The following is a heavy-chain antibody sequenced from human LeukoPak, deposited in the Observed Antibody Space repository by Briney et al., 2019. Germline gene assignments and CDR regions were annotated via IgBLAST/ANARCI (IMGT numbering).Heavy chain of an antibody. D-gene: IGHD6-19*01. CDR1: GGSISSSSYY. CDR3: AGSGSYGDY. CDR2: IYYSGST. Sequence: SETLSLTCTVSGGSISSSSYYWGWIRQPPGKALEWIGSIYYSGSTYYNPSLKSRVTISVDTSKNQFSLKLSSVTAADTAVYYCAGSGSYGDYWGQGTLVTVSS. V-gene: IGHV4-39*01. J-gene: IGHJ4*02.